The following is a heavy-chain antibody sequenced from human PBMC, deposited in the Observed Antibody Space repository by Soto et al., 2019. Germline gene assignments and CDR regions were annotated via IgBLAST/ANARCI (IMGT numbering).Heavy chain of an antibody. CDR2: IYYSGIT. CDR1: GGSISSYY. Sequence: QLQLQESGPGLVKPSETLSLTCTVSGGSISSYYWGWIRRPPGKGLEWIGSIYYSGITYYNPSLKIRVTISVDTSTNQFSLKLSSVTAADTAVYYCARRWGYSFDYWGQGTLVTVSS. D-gene: IGHD7-27*01. CDR3: ARRWGYSFDY. J-gene: IGHJ4*02. V-gene: IGHV4-39*01.